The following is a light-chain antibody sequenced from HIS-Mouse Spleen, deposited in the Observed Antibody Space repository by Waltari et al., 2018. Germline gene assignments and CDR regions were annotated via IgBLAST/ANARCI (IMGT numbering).Light chain of an antibody. CDR2: EVS. J-gene: IGLJ2*01. CDR3: SLYTSSSTLV. Sequence: QSALTQPPSVSGSPGQSVTISCTGTSSDVGSYNRVPWYQQPPGTAPKLMIYEVSNMPSGVPDRFSGSKSGNMASLTISGLQAEDEADYYCSLYTSSSTLVFGGGTKLTVL. V-gene: IGLV2-18*01. CDR1: SSDVGSYNR.